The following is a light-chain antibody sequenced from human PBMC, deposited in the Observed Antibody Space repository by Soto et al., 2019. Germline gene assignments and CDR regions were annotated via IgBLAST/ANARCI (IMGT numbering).Light chain of an antibody. J-gene: IGLJ2*01. CDR1: KLGDKY. V-gene: IGLV3-1*01. CDR2: QDN. CDR3: QAWDSSVV. Sequence: SYELTQPPSVSVSPGQIASITCSGNKLGDKYACWYQQKPGQSPVLVIYQDNKRPSGIPERFSGSNSGNTATLTISGTQAMDEADYYCQAWDSSVVFGGGTKLTVL.